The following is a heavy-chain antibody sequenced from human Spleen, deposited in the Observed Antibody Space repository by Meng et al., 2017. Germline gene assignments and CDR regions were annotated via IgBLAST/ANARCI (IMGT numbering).Heavy chain of an antibody. D-gene: IGHD6-13*01. V-gene: IGHV4-34*01. Sequence: ESLKISCAASGFTFSDYRMNWVRQPPGKGLEWIGEINHSGSTNYNPSLKSRVTISVDTSKNQFSLKLSSVTAADTAVYYCARGIRAGLTPAAVPSAAEYGMDVWGQGTTVTVSS. CDR2: INHSGST. CDR3: ARGIRAGLTPAAVPSAAEYGMDV. CDR1: GFTFSDYR. J-gene: IGHJ6*02.